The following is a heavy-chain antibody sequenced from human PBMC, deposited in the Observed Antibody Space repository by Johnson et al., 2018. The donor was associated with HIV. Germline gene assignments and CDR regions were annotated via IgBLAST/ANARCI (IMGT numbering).Heavy chain of an antibody. CDR2: ILYDGSNK. D-gene: IGHD6-19*01. V-gene: IGHV3-30-3*01. CDR3: AKGLAVSPWADAFDI. CDR1: GFTLSSYA. J-gene: IGHJ3*02. Sequence: QVQLVESGGGVVQPGRSLRLSCTASGFTLSSYAIHWVRQAPGKGLEWVAVILYDGSNKYYADSVKGRFTISRDNSKNTLYLQMNSLRAEDTAVYYCAKGLAVSPWADAFDIWGQGTMVTVSS.